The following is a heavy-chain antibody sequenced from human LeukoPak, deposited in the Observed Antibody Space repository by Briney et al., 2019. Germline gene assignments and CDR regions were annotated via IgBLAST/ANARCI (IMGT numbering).Heavy chain of an antibody. CDR1: GFTFSSYA. J-gene: IGHJ4*02. V-gene: IGHV3-23*01. CDR2: ISGTGGTT. CDR3: ARGSSGWYLADY. D-gene: IGHD6-19*01. Sequence: GGSLRLSCAASGFTFSSYAMSWVRQAPGKGLEWVSAISGTGGTTYYADSVKGRVSISRDYSKNTLYLQMNSLRAEDTAVYYCARGSSGWYLADYWGQGTLVTVSS.